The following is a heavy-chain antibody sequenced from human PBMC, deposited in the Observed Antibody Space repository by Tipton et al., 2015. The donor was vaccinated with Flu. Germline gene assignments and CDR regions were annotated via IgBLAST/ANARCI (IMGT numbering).Heavy chain of an antibody. CDR1: GFTFSSYE. V-gene: IGHV3-48*03. J-gene: IGHJ3*01. CDR3: ATPTIFGA. D-gene: IGHD3-3*01. Sequence: SLRLSCAASGFTFSSYEMNWVRQAPGKGREWVSYISSSGSTIYYADSVKGRFTISRDNAKNSLYLQMNSLRAEDTAVYYCATPTIFGAWGQGTMVTVSS. CDR2: ISSSGSTI.